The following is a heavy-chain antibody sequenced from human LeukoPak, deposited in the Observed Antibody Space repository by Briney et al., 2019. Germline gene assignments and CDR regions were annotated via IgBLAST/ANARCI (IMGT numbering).Heavy chain of an antibody. Sequence: GESLKISCKGSGYSFTSYWIGWVRQMPGKGLEWTGIIYPGDSDTRYSPSFQGQVTISADKSISTAYLQWSSLKASDTAMYYCARLRSDTAMVANWFDPWGQGTLVTVSS. D-gene: IGHD5-18*01. CDR3: ARLRSDTAMVANWFDP. CDR1: GYSFTSYW. J-gene: IGHJ5*02. CDR2: IYPGDSDT. V-gene: IGHV5-51*01.